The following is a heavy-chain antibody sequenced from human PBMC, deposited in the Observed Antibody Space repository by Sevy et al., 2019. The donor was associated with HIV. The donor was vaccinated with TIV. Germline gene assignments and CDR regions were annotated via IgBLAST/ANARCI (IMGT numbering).Heavy chain of an antibody. CDR3: VRAIQSVGSF. CDR1: GFSLNDYW. Sequence: GGSLRLSCVASGFSLNDYWMNWVRQAPGKGLEWVANINEDGSVKYFVDSVKGRFTITRDNARNLVTLHMNTLRVEDTALYWCVRAIQSVGSFWGQGTQVTVSS. V-gene: IGHV3-7*01. CDR2: INEDGSVK. D-gene: IGHD6-19*01. J-gene: IGHJ4*02.